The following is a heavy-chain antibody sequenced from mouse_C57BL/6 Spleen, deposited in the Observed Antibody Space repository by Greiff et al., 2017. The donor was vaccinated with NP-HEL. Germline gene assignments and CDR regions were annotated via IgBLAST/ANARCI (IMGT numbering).Heavy chain of an antibody. D-gene: IGHD1-1*01. CDR2: IYPGRGNT. CDR1: GYTFTDYY. J-gene: IGHJ3*01. CDR3: AIDYYGSSGFAY. V-gene: IGHV1-76*01. Sequence: QVQLQQSGAELVRPGASVKLSCKASGYTFTDYYINWVKQRPGQGLEWIARIYPGRGNTDYNEKFKGEATLTAEKSSSTAYMQLSSLTSEDAAVYFCAIDYYGSSGFAYWGQGTLVTVSA.